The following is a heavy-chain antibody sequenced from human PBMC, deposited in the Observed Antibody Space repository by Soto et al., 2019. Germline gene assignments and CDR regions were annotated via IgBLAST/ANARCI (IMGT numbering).Heavy chain of an antibody. CDR3: AKDYFETKGPYFFDY. Sequence: VQLLESGGGLVQPGGSLRLSCAASGFTFNNYAMNWVRQAPGKGLEWVSAIRNSGGFTYYADSVKGRFTISGDNSKNTLYLHMNSLRAEDTALYYCAKDYFETKGPYFFDYWGQGTLVTVSS. CDR2: IRNSGGFT. J-gene: IGHJ4*02. V-gene: IGHV3-23*01. CDR1: GFTFNNYA. D-gene: IGHD1-26*01.